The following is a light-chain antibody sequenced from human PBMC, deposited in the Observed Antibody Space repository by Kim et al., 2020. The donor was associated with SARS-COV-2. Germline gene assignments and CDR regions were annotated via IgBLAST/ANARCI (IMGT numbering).Light chain of an antibody. J-gene: IGLJ2*01. CDR2: EDD. V-gene: IGLV6-57*03. Sequence: GNPVRISWTRSSGSIASNYVQWYQQRPGSVPTTVIYEDDRRPSGVPDRFSASIDSSSNSASLTISGLQTEDEADYYCQSFDTTNVVFGGGTQLTVL. CDR3: QSFDTTNVV. CDR1: SGSIASNY.